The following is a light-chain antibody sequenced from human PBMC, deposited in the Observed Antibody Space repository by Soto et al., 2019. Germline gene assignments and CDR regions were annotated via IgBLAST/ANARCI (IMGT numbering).Light chain of an antibody. V-gene: IGKV1-27*01. CDR1: QGISNY. Sequence: DIQMTQSPSSLSASVGDRVTITCRASQGISNYLAWYQQQPGKPPKLLMYAASTLQSGVPSRFSGSGSGTDFTLTISSLQPEDVATYYCQRYNSVPPVTFGPGTNVNL. J-gene: IGKJ3*01. CDR3: QRYNSVPPVT. CDR2: AAS.